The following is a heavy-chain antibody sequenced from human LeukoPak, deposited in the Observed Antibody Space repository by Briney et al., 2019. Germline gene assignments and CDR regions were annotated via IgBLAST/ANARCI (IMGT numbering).Heavy chain of an antibody. CDR1: GYTFTGHF. V-gene: IGHV1-2*02. J-gene: IGHJ4*02. Sequence: ASVKVSCKASGYTFTGHFLHWVRQAPGQGLEWMAWIDPNNGDTHYAQNFQGRITVTRDTSISTVYMELSRPTSDDTAVYYCAREYSASEHWGQGTLVTVSS. CDR2: IDPNNGDT. D-gene: IGHD4-11*01. CDR3: AREYSASEH.